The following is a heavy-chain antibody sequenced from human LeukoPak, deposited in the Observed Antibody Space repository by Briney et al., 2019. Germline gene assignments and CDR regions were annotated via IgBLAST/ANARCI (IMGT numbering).Heavy chain of an antibody. J-gene: IGHJ3*02. V-gene: IGHV4-4*02. D-gene: IGHD6-13*01. Sequence: PSGTLSLTCTVSGDSINSLDLWSWVRQPPGKGLEWIGEINDSGSTKYNPSLKSRVTISIDTSKNQFSLKLNSVTAADTAVYYCAKHRGAAGWRSFDIWGQGTMVTVSS. CDR3: AKHRGAAGWRSFDI. CDR2: INDSGST. CDR1: GDSINSLDL.